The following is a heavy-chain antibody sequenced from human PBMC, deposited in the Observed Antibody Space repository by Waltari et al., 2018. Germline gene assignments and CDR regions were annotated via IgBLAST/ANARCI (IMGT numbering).Heavy chain of an antibody. CDR1: GFTFSSYG. D-gene: IGHD1-26*01. J-gene: IGHJ4*02. Sequence: QVQLVESGGGVVQPGRSLRLSCAASGFTFSSYGMHWVRQAPGKGLEWVAVIWYDGNNKYYADSVKGRFTISRDNSKNTLYLQMNSLRAEDTAVYYCARVLVGANYFDYWGQGTLVTVSS. V-gene: IGHV3-33*01. CDR3: ARVLVGANYFDY. CDR2: IWYDGNNK.